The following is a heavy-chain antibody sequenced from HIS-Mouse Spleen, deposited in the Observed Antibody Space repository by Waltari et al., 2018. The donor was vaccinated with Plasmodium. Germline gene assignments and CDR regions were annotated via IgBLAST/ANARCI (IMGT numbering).Heavy chain of an antibody. CDR2: IYYSGST. CDR1: GGSISSYY. D-gene: IGHD6-6*01. J-gene: IGHJ4*02. CDR3: ARGGYSSSSYYFDY. V-gene: IGHV4-59*01. Sequence: QVQLQESGPGLVKPSETLSLTCTVSGGSISSYYWSWIRQPPGKGLEWIGYIYYSGSTNYNPSLNSRVTISVHTSKNQFSLRVSSVTAADTAVYYCARGGYSSSSYYFDYWGQGTLVTVSS.